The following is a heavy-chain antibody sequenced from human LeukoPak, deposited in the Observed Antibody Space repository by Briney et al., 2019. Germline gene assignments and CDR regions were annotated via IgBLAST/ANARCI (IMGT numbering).Heavy chain of an antibody. Sequence: SETLSLTCAVYGGSFSGYYWSWIRQPPGKGLEWIGEINHSGSTNYNPSLKSRVTIPVDTSKNQFSLKLSSVTAADTAVYYCARGVGITFGGVIVPNWFDPWGQGTLVTVSS. CDR3: ARGVGITFGGVIVPNWFDP. J-gene: IGHJ5*02. D-gene: IGHD3-16*02. CDR1: GGSFSGYY. V-gene: IGHV4-34*01. CDR2: INHSGST.